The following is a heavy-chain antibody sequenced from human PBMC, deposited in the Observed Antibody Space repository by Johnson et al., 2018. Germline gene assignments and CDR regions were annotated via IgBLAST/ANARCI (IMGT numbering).Heavy chain of an antibody. CDR2: MSYDGSNK. V-gene: IGHV3-30-3*01. CDR3: SRGGIIGSTWADAFDL. J-gene: IGHJ3*01. Sequence: QVQLVQSGGGVVKPGRSLRLSCTASGFTFSYFAMHWVRQAPGKGLEWVALMSYDGSNKYIADSVQGRFTISRDNSENTLFLQMNSLRAEDTAVYYCSRGGIIGSTWADAFDLWGPGTLITVSS. CDR1: GFTFSYFA. D-gene: IGHD3-10*01.